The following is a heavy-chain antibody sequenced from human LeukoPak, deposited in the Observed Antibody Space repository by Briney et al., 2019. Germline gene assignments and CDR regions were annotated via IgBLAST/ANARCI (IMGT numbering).Heavy chain of an antibody. CDR3: SKELTGWFFDY. D-gene: IGHD6-19*01. CDR2: ILYDGGDK. CDR1: GFTFSSYG. Sequence: GGSLRLSCAASGFTFSSYGMHWVRQAPGKGLEWVALILYDGGDKYYADSVKGRFTISRDNSENTLYLQMNSLRAEDTAVYYCSKELTGWFFDYWGQGTLVTVSS. V-gene: IGHV3-30*18. J-gene: IGHJ4*02.